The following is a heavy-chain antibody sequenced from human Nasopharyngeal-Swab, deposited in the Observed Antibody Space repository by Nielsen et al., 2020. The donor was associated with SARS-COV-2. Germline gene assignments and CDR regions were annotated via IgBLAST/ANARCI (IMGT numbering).Heavy chain of an antibody. CDR2: IDTDGTIT. D-gene: IGHD2-8*02. J-gene: IGHJ4*02. V-gene: IGHV3-74*01. CDR1: GFTFSTYW. Sequence: GGSLRLSCAASGFTFSTYWVHWVRQPPGKGLLWVSRIDTDGTITDYADSVKGRFTISRDNSKNTVYLQLGSLTAEDMAVYFCARGTPGIPGVDYWGQGTLVTVSS. CDR3: ARGTPGIPGVDY.